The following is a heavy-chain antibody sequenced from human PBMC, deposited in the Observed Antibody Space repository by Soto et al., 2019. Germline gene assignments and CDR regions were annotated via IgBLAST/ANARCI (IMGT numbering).Heavy chain of an antibody. V-gene: IGHV3-23*01. CDR1: GFTFISYA. CDR2: ISGNGGST. Sequence: GGSLRLSCAASGFTFISYAMAWVRKAPGKGLEWVSGISGNGGSTHYADSVKGRFTISRDNSKDTLSLQMNSLRAEDTAVYYCAKINDFLSGYPQDYYFDYWGQGTQVTVSS. D-gene: IGHD3-3*01. CDR3: AKINDFLSGYPQDYYFDY. J-gene: IGHJ4*02.